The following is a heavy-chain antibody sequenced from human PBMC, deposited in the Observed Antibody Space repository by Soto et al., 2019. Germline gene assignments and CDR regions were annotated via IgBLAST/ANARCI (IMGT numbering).Heavy chain of an antibody. CDR2: IIPIFSTA. J-gene: IGHJ4*02. V-gene: IGHV1-69*13. CDR3: ATTPRGGTRSWLIQDYFDY. D-gene: IGHD1-7*01. Sequence: ASVKVSCKASGGTFSTYAINWVRQAPGQGLEWMGGIIPIFSTANYAQRFQGRVTITADGSTSTAYMELSSLRSEDTAMYYCATTPRGGTRSWLIQDYFDYWGPGTLVTVSS. CDR1: GGTFSTYA.